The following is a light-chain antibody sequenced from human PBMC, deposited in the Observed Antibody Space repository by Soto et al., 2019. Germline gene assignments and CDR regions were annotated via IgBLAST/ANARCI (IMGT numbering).Light chain of an antibody. CDR1: RSDVGGFNY. J-gene: IGLJ1*01. CDR3: SSFTSGTSRHV. CDR2: EVN. Sequence: QSVLTQPASVSGSPGQSVTISCTGTRSDVGGFNYVSWYQQHPGKAPKLVIFEVNNRPSGISNRFFGSKSDNTASLTISGLQAEDEADDYYSSFTSGTSRHVFGTGTKVTVL. V-gene: IGLV2-14*01.